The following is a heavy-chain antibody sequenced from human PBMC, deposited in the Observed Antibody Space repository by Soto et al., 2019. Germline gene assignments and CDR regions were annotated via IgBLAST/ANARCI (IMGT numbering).Heavy chain of an antibody. V-gene: IGHV3-30-3*01. Sequence: GGSLRLSCAASGFTFSGYAMHWVRQAPGKGLEWVAVISYDGSNKYYADSVKGRFTISRDNSKNTLYLQMNSLRAEDTAVYYCAVVIMALDGMGVWGQGTTVTVSS. CDR1: GFTFSGYA. J-gene: IGHJ6*02. CDR2: ISYDGSNK. CDR3: AVVIMALDGMGV. D-gene: IGHD3-3*01.